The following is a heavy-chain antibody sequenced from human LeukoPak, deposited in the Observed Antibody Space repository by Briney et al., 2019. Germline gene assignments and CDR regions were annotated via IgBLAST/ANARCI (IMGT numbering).Heavy chain of an antibody. CDR1: GSSLTTSGVG. V-gene: IGHV2-5*02. CDR2: IYWDDDA. CDR3: AHISRRSYYFDY. J-gene: IGHJ4*02. Sequence: SGPTLVNPTQTLTLTCTLTGSSLTTSGVGVGWIRQPPGKALAWLALIYWDDDARYTESLKSRLTITKDTSKNQVVLTMTNLDPVDTGTYYCAHISRRSYYFDYWGQGTLATVSS. D-gene: IGHD6-13*01.